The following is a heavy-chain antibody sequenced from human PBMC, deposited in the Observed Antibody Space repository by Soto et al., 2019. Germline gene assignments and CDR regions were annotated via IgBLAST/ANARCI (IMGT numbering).Heavy chain of an antibody. D-gene: IGHD6-6*01. CDR2: IYYSGST. CDR3: ARARGSSSGYYYYGMDV. Sequence: SETLSLTCTVSGGSTSSYYWSWIRQPPGKGLEWIGYIYYSGSTNYNPSLKSRVTISVDTSKNQFSLKLSSVTAADTAVYYCARARGSSSGYYYYGMDVWGQGTTVTVSS. CDR1: GGSTSSYY. V-gene: IGHV4-59*01. J-gene: IGHJ6*02.